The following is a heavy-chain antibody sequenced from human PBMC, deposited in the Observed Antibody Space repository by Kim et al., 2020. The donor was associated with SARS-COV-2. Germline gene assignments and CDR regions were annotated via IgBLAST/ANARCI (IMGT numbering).Heavy chain of an antibody. J-gene: IGHJ4*02. CDR3: ARGYGDYDY. Sequence: SYIYYADSVKGRFTISRDNAKNSLYLQMNSLRAEDTAVYYCARGYGDYDYWGQGTLVTVSS. V-gene: IGHV3-21*01. CDR2: SYI. D-gene: IGHD4-17*01.